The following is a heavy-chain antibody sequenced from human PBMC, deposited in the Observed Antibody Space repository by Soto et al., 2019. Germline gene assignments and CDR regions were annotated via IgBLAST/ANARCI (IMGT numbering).Heavy chain of an antibody. Sequence: QVQLQQWGAGLLKPSETLSLTCAVYGGSFSGYYWSWIRQPPGKGLEWIGEINHSGSTNYNPSLKSRVTISVDTSKNPFSLMVSSVTAADTAVYYCARGRLWGSYYYCYMDVWGKGTTVTVSS. CDR1: GGSFSGYY. V-gene: IGHV4-34*01. J-gene: IGHJ6*03. CDR3: ARGRLWGSYYYCYMDV. D-gene: IGHD5-18*01. CDR2: INHSGST.